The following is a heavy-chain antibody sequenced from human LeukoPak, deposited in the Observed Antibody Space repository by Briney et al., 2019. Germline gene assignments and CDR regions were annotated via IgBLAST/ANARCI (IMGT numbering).Heavy chain of an antibody. CDR2: ISGSGGST. Sequence: GGSLRLSCAASGFTFSNYAMSWVRQAPGKGLEWVSAISGSGGSTYYADSVKGRFTISRDNSKNTLYLQMNSLRAEDTAVYYCAKDLGDLRGPFDYWGQGTLVTVSS. CDR3: AKDLGDLRGPFDY. CDR1: GFTFSNYA. V-gene: IGHV3-23*01. J-gene: IGHJ4*02. D-gene: IGHD3-3*01.